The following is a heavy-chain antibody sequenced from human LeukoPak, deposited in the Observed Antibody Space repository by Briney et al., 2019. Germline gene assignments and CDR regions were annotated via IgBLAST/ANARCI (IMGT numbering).Heavy chain of an antibody. J-gene: IGHJ6*02. CDR3: ARGLRGADRIMDV. D-gene: IGHD2/OR15-2a*01. V-gene: IGHV3-74*01. Sequence: PGGSLRLSCVASGFTFNSYWIHWVRQGPGKGLVWVSLTSPVGTTTTYANSVKGRFTVSRDNARNTLYLQMNSLRAEDAAVYYCARGLRGADRIMDVWGQGTTVTVS. CDR1: GFTFNSYW. CDR2: TSPVGTTT.